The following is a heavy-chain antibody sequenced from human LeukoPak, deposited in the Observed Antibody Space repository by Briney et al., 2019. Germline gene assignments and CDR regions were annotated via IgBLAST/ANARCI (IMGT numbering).Heavy chain of an antibody. Sequence: KSGGSLRLSCAASGFTFSSFYMSWVRQAPGKGLEWISSISSSGSSVNYADSVKGRFTISRDNAKNSLYLQMNSLRAEDTAVYYCARDLIHRSGEVDEWGEGTLVTV. CDR3: ARDLIHRSGEVDE. J-gene: IGHJ4*02. D-gene: IGHD3-22*01. CDR1: GFTFSSFY. CDR2: ISSSGSSV. V-gene: IGHV3-21*04.